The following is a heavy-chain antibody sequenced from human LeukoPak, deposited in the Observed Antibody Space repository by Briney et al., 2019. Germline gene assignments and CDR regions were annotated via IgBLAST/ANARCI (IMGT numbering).Heavy chain of an antibody. CDR2: IYYSGST. V-gene: IGHV4-59*08. CDR3: ARGEESYFDY. CDR1: GGSISSYY. J-gene: IGHJ4*02. D-gene: IGHD3-10*01. Sequence: SETLSLTCTVSGGSISSYYWSWIRQPPGKGLEWIGYIYYSGSTNYNPSLKSRVTISVDTSKNQFSLKLSSVTAADTAVYYCARGEESYFDYWGQGTLVTVSS.